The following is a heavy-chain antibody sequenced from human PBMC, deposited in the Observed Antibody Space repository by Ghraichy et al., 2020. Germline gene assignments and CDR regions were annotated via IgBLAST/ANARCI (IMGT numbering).Heavy chain of an antibody. J-gene: IGHJ4*02. CDR1: GGSFSGYY. CDR2: INHSGST. V-gene: IGHV4-34*01. Sequence: SETLSLTCAVYGGSFSGYYWSWFRQPPGKGLEWIGEINHSGSTNYNPSLKSRVTISVDTSKNQFSLKLSSVTAADTAVYYCASRSGSYWGQGTLVTVSS. CDR3: ASRSGSY. D-gene: IGHD1-26*01.